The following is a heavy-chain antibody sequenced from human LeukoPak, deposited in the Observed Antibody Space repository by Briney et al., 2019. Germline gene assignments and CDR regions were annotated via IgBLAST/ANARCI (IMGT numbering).Heavy chain of an antibody. CDR2: IDYSGST. J-gene: IGHJ3*02. D-gene: IGHD3-3*01. Sequence: PSETLSLTCTVSGGSISSGHYYWVWIRQPPGKGLEWIGTIDYSGSTYYNPSLKSRITMSVDTSKNRFSLKLSSVAAAETAIYYCAKTRITIYHEAFDMWGQGAMVTVSS. V-gene: IGHV4-39*01. CDR3: AKTRITIYHEAFDM. CDR1: GGSISSGHYY.